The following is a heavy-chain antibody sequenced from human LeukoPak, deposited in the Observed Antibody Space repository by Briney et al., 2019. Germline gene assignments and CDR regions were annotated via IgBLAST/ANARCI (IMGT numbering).Heavy chain of an antibody. D-gene: IGHD3-3*01. Sequence: SETLSLTCTVSGGSISSSSYYWGWIRQPPGKGLEWIGSIYYSGSTNYNPSLKSRVTISVDTSKNQFSLKLSSVTAADTAVYYCARAGDFFRSADAFDIWGQGTMVTVSS. V-gene: IGHV4-39*07. CDR1: GGSISSSSYY. CDR2: IYYSGST. J-gene: IGHJ3*02. CDR3: ARAGDFFRSADAFDI.